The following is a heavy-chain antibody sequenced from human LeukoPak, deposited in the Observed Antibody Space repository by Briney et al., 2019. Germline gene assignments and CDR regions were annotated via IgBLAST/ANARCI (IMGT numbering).Heavy chain of an antibody. V-gene: IGHV1-18*01. CDR2: ISAYNGNT. CDR1: GYTFTSYG. J-gene: IGHJ4*02. D-gene: IGHD2-2*01. Sequence: ASVKVSCKASGYTFTSYGISWVRQAPGQGLEWMGWISAYNGNTNCAQKLQGRVTMTTDTSTSTAYMELRSLRSDDTAVYYCARTPARYCSSTSCRILDYWGQGTLVTVSS. CDR3: ARTPARYCSSTSCRILDY.